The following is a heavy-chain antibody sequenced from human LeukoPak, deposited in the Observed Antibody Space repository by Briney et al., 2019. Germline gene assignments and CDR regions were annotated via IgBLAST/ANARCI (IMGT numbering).Heavy chain of an antibody. CDR3: ARVKYYYDSSGYYEYYFDY. J-gene: IGHJ4*02. CDR1: GFSVSASY. CDR2: ISNEGAT. V-gene: IGHV3-53*01. Sequence: GGSLRLSCAASGFSVSASYMSWVRQAPGKGLESVSVISNEGATYYADSVKGRFSISRDNSKNTVSLQMNSLRAEDTAVYFCARVKYYYDSSGYYEYYFDYWGQGTLVTVSS. D-gene: IGHD3-22*01.